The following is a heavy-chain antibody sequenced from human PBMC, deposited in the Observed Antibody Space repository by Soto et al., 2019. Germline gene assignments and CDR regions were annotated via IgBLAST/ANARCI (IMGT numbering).Heavy chain of an antibody. Sequence: GGSLGLYCASSGFPFSSYAMSWLSQSAGGGLQCVSTITASGGATYYADSVQGRFTISRDNSKNTLYLQMDGLTADDTAMYYCVKDGLGGTTTFNWFDPWGQGNLVTVSS. CDR2: ITASGGAT. V-gene: IGHV3-23*01. D-gene: IGHD3-3*01. J-gene: IGHJ5*02. CDR3: VKDGLGGTTTFNWFDP. CDR1: GFPFSSYA.